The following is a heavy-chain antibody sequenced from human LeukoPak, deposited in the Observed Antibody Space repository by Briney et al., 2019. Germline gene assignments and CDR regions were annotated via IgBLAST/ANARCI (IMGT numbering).Heavy chain of an antibody. D-gene: IGHD3-3*01. CDR2: IKKDGSEE. J-gene: IGHJ6*03. Sequence: GGSLRLSCVTSGFTFSSFWMNWVRQAPGGGLEWVANIKKDGSEEDYVDSVKGRFTISRDNARNSLYLQMNSLRAEDTAVYYCVRGSLASGVVVYYYYYLDVWGKGTTVTVSS. V-gene: IGHV3-7*01. CDR1: GFTFSSFW. CDR3: VRGSLASGVVVYYYYYLDV.